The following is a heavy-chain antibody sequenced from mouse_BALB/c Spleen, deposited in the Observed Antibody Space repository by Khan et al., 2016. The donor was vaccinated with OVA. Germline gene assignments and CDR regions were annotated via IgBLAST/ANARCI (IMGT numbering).Heavy chain of an antibody. J-gene: IGHJ2*01. CDR1: GFNIKDYY. D-gene: IGHD2-3*01. V-gene: IGHV14-1*02. CDR2: SDAENGKT. Sequence: VQLQQSGTELVRQGASVRLSCTASGFNIKDYYRHWVKQRPEQGQEGSGWSDAENGKTVDDPKFQGKDRITAEKSCDTAYLQLSSLPSDDTSVYSCPSSILLYFHSWGQGTPLTVSS. CDR3: PSSILLYFHS.